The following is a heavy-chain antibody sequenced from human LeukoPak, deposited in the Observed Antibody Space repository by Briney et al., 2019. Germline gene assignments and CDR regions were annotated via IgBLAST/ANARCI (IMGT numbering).Heavy chain of an antibody. J-gene: IGHJ4*02. CDR1: GFTFSTYA. V-gene: IGHV3-23*01. CDR2: ITDNGATT. CDR3: ARAGDCTNGICYTADFDY. D-gene: IGHD2-8*01. Sequence: GGSLRLSCAASGFTFSTYAMSWVRQAPGKGLEWVSAITDNGATTYYADSVKGRFTISRDNSKNTLYLQMISLRAEDTAVYYCARAGDCTNGICYTADFDYWGQGTLSPSPQ.